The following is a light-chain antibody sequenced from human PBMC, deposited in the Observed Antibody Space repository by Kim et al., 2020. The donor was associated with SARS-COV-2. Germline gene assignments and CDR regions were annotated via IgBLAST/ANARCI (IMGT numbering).Light chain of an antibody. CDR1: QDIRND. J-gene: IGKJ5*01. V-gene: IGKV1-17*01. CDR2: GAS. Sequence: ASVGDRVTITGRSSQDIRNDLGWYQQNPGGAPKRLIYGASSLQSGVPSRVSGSGSGTEFTLTISSLQPEDFATYFCLQHNTYPITFGQGTRLEIK. CDR3: LQHNTYPIT.